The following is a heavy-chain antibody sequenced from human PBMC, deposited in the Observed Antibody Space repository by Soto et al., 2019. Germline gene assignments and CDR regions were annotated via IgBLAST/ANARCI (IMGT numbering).Heavy chain of an antibody. CDR1: GFTFSSYA. CDR2: LSGSSGST. Sequence: EVQLLESGGGLVQPGGSLRLSCAASGFTFSSYAMTWVRQAPGKGLEWVSTLSGSSGSTYFADSVKGRFTISRDNSKNTLHLQMNSLRAGDTAVYYCAKGYSVSWGVFDYWGQGTLITVSS. CDR3: AKGYSVSWGVFDY. J-gene: IGHJ4*02. V-gene: IGHV3-23*01. D-gene: IGHD6-13*01.